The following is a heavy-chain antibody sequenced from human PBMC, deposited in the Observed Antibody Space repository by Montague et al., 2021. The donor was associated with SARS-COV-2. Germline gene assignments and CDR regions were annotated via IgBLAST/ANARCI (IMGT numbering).Heavy chain of an antibody. D-gene: IGHD2-8*02. Sequence: SETLSLTCAVSGGSISSSNWWSWFRQPPGKGLEWIVEIYHSGSTNYNPSLQSRVAISVDKSKNQFSLKLISVTAADTAVYYCARAAFFIVLVVYARGGFDPWGQGTPVTVSS. CDR3: ARAAFFIVLVVYARGGFDP. CDR2: IYHSGST. J-gene: IGHJ5*02. CDR1: GGSISSSNW. V-gene: IGHV4-4*02.